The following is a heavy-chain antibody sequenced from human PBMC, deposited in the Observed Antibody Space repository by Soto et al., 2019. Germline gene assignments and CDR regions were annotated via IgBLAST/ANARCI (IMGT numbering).Heavy chain of an antibody. V-gene: IGHV3-30*18. J-gene: IGHJ4*02. D-gene: IGHD1-1*01. CDR3: AKGHELEPCDY. CDR2: ISYDGSNK. Sequence: GGSLRLSCAASGFTFSSYGMHWVRQAPGKGLEWVAVISYDGSNKYYADSVKGRFTISRDNSKNTLYLQMNSLRAEDTAVYYCAKGHELEPCDYWGQGTLVTVSS. CDR1: GFTFSSYG.